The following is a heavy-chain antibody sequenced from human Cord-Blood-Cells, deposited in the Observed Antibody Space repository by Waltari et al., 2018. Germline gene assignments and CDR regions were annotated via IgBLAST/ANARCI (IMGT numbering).Heavy chain of an antibody. CDR1: GGSFSGYY. Sequence: QVQLQQWGAGLLKPSETLSLTCAVYGGSFSGYYWSWIRQPPGKGLEWIGEINHSGSTNDNPSLKRRVTISVDTSKNQFSLKLSSVTAADTAVYYCARGPLGDYDSSGYSYFDYWGQGTLVTVSS. J-gene: IGHJ4*02. CDR3: ARGPLGDYDSSGYSYFDY. D-gene: IGHD3-22*01. CDR2: INHSGST. V-gene: IGHV4-34*01.